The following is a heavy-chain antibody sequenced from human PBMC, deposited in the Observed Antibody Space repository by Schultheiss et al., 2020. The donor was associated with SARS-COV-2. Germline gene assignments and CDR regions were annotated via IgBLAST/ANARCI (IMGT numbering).Heavy chain of an antibody. CDR1: GFTFSSYA. V-gene: IGHV3-48*02. D-gene: IGHD1-26*01. CDR3: ARDGRGYEWELLRGWFDP. CDR2: ISSSSSTI. J-gene: IGHJ5*02. Sequence: GGSLRLSCAASGFTFSSYAMSWVRQAPGKGLEWVSYISSSSSTIYYADSVKGRFTISRDNAKNSLYLQVNSLRDEDTAVYYCARDGRGYEWELLRGWFDPWGQGTLVTVSS.